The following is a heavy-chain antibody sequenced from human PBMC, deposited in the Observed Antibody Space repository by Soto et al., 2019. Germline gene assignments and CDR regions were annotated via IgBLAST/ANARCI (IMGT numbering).Heavy chain of an antibody. CDR3: ARAGRRYSSGWYEDY. CDR2: IYYSGST. CDR1: GGSISSYY. V-gene: IGHV4-59*01. Sequence: QVQLQESGPGLAKPSETLSLTCTVSGGSISSYYWSWIRQPPGKGLEWIGYIYYSGSTNYNPSLKSRVTISVDTSKNQFSLKLSSVTAADTAVYYCARAGRRYSSGWYEDYWGQGTLVTVSS. J-gene: IGHJ4*02. D-gene: IGHD6-19*01.